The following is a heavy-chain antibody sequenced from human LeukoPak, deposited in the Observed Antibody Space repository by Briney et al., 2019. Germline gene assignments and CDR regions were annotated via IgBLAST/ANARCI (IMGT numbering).Heavy chain of an antibody. V-gene: IGHV3-64*01. Sequence: PGGSLRLSCAASGFTFSSYAMHWVRQAPGKGLEYVSAISSNGGSTYYANSVKGRFTISRDNSKNTLYLQMNSLRAEDTAVYYCARGSIAAAVDYWGQGTLVTVSS. D-gene: IGHD6-13*01. CDR2: ISSNGGST. CDR1: GFTFSSYA. CDR3: ARGSIAAAVDY. J-gene: IGHJ4*02.